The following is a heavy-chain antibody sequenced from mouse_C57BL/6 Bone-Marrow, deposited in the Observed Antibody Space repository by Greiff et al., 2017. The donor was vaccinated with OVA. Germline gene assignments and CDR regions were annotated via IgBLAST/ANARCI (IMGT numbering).Heavy chain of an antibody. CDR3: ARHGDYGSFFYY. J-gene: IGHJ2*01. D-gene: IGHD1-1*01. V-gene: IGHV5-6*01. CDR1: GFTFSSYG. Sequence: VQLQQSGGDLVKPGGSLKLSCAASGFTFSSYGMSWVRQTPDKRLEWVATISSGGSYTYYPDSVKGRFTISRDNAKNTLYLQMSRLKSEETAMYYGARHGDYGSFFYYWGQGTTLTVSS. CDR2: ISSGGSYT.